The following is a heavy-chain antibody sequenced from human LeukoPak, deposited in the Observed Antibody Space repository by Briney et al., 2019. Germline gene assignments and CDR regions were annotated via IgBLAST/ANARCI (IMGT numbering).Heavy chain of an antibody. CDR1: GFTLSDYA. CDR3: AKARGVEVPTASRNFGS. Sequence: PVGSLRLSCAASGFTLSDYAMTWVRQAPGKGLQWVSIISDDGGVTHYADSMKGRFTISRDDSKDTLYLQMRSLRAEDTALYYCAKARGVEVPTASRNFGSWGQGTLVTVSS. J-gene: IGHJ4*02. V-gene: IGHV3-23*01. D-gene: IGHD2-2*01. CDR2: ISDDGGVT.